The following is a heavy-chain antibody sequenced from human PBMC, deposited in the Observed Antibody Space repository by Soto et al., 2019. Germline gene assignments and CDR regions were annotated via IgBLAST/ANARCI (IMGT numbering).Heavy chain of an antibody. D-gene: IGHD3-22*01. CDR1: GFTFNNYD. Sequence: GGSLRLSCEASGFTFNNYDMNWVRQAPGKGLEWVSSISSRSSYIYYADSVKGRFTISRDNAKNSLYLQMNSLRAEDTAVYYCARERFHYFETRGYPTLWMDVWGHGTTGTVSS. J-gene: IGHJ6*02. V-gene: IGHV3-21*01. CDR3: ARERFHYFETRGYPTLWMDV. CDR2: ISSRSSYI.